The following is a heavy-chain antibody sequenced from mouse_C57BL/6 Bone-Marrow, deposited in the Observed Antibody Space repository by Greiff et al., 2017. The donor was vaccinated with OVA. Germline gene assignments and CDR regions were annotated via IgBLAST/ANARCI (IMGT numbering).Heavy chain of an antibody. CDR3: ARGTYYYYFDY. V-gene: IGHV1-69*01. D-gene: IGHD1-1*01. Sequence: VQLQQPGAELVMPGASVKLSCKASGYTFTSYWMHWVKQRPGQGLEWIGEIDPSDSYTNYNQQFKGKSTLTVDKSSSTAYMQLSSLTSEDSAVYYCARGTYYYYFDYWGQGTTLTVSS. J-gene: IGHJ2*01. CDR2: IDPSDSYT. CDR1: GYTFTSYW.